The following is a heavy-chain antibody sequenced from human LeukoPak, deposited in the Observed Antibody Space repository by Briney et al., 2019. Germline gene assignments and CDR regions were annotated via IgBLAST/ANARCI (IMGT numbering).Heavy chain of an antibody. Sequence: PSETLSLTCTVSGGSISSYYWSWIRQPPGKGLEWIGYIYYSGSTNYNPSLKSRVTISVDTSKNQFSLKLSSVTAADTAVYYCARFNGYCSGGSCPSSHYYYYYMDVWGKGTTVTISS. CDR1: GGSISSYY. J-gene: IGHJ6*03. D-gene: IGHD2-15*01. V-gene: IGHV4-59*01. CDR3: ARFNGYCSGGSCPSSHYYYYYMDV. CDR2: IYYSGST.